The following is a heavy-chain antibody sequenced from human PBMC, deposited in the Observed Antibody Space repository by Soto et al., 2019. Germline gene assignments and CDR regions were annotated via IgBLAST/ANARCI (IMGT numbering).Heavy chain of an antibody. CDR1: GGSFSGYY. CDR2: INHSGST. J-gene: IGHJ4*02. V-gene: IGHV4-34*01. CDR3: ATGPYGSGTPVY. Sequence: QVQLQQWGAGLLKPSETLSLTCAVYGGSFSGYYWSWIRQPPGKGLEWIGEINHSGSTNYNPSLKSRVTISVDASQNQFSLKLSSVTAADTAVYYCATGPYGSGTPVYWGQGTLVTVSS. D-gene: IGHD3-10*01.